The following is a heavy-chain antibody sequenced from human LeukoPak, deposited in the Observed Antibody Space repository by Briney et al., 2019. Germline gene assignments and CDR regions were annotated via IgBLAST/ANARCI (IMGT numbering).Heavy chain of an antibody. CDR3: ASLDRDTSSYLHN. D-gene: IGHD3-16*02. V-gene: IGHV3-66*01. J-gene: IGHJ4*02. CDR2: LHRGGIT. CDR1: GFSVSNTH. Sequence: PGGSLRLSCVVSGFSVSNTHMSWVRQAPGKGLEWVSVLHRGGITHYADSVKGRFTISRDNSKNAVYLRLSSLRVEDTAVYYCASLDRDTSSYLHNCGQGTLVSVSS.